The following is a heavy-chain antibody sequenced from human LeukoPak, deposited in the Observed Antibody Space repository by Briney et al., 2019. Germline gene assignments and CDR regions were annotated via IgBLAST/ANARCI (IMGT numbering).Heavy chain of an antibody. CDR1: GASISSGRYY. Sequence: PSETLSLTCSVSGASISSGRYYWGWIRQPPGKGLEWIGSIFYSGSPDYNPSLKSRVTISVDTSKNQFSLKLSSVTAADTAVYYCARPGREGKVYYFDYWGQGTLVTVSS. CDR2: IFYSGSP. J-gene: IGHJ4*02. CDR3: ARPGREGKVYYFDY. V-gene: IGHV4-39*01. D-gene: IGHD1-26*01.